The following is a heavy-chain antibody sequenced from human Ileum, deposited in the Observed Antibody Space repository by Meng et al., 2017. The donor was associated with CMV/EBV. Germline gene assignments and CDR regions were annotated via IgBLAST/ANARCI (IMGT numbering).Heavy chain of an antibody. D-gene: IGHD2-2*01. V-gene: IGHV4-34*01. Sequence: SFSGYYWSWIRQPPGKGLEWIGEINHSGSTNYNPSLKSRVTISVDTSKNQFSLKLSSVTAADTAVYYCARGPLRYCSSTSCLNWFDPWGQGTLVTVS. CDR2: INHSGST. CDR3: ARGPLRYCSSTSCLNWFDP. CDR1: SFSGYY. J-gene: IGHJ5*02.